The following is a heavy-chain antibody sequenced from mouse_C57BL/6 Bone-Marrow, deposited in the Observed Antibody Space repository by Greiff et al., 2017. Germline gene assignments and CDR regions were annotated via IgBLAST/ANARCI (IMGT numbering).Heavy chain of an antibody. CDR1: GYTFTSYW. V-gene: IGHV1-64*01. D-gene: IGHD2-1*01. CDR3: ARPIYYGNSWVWY. Sequence: QVQLQQPGAELVKPGASVKLSCKASGYTFTSYWMHWVKQRPGQGLEWIGMINPNSGSTNYNEKFKSKATLTVDKSSSTAYMQLSSLTSEDSAVYYCARPIYYGNSWVWYWGQGTLVTVSA. J-gene: IGHJ3*01. CDR2: INPNSGST.